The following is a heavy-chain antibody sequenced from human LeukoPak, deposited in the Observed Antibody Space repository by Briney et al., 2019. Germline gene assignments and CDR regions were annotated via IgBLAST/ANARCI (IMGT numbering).Heavy chain of an antibody. CDR2: ISNEGSTT. J-gene: IGHJ4*02. Sequence: GGSLRLSCAASGFTFSSYGMHWVRQAPGKGLEWVAVISNEGSTTYYTDSVKGRFTISRDNSKNTLYLQMNSLRPEDTAVYYCARGGIVVVTPYFDYWGQGTLVTVSS. D-gene: IGHD2-21*02. CDR3: ARGGIVVVTPYFDY. CDR1: GFTFSSYG. V-gene: IGHV3-30*03.